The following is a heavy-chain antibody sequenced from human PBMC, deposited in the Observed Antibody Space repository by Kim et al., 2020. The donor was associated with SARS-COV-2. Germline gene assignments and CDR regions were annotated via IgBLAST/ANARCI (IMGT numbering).Heavy chain of an antibody. CDR3: ANRCSGGSCYSEGGYYYMDV. CDR1: GGSISSSNW. J-gene: IGHJ6*03. V-gene: IGHV4-4*02. Sequence: SETLSLTCAVSGGSISSSNWWSWVRQPPGKGLEWIGEIYHSGSTNYNPSLKSRVTISVDKSKNQFSLKLSSVTAADTAVYYCANRCSGGSCYSEGGYYYMDVWGKGTTVTVSS. D-gene: IGHD2-15*01. CDR2: IYHSGST.